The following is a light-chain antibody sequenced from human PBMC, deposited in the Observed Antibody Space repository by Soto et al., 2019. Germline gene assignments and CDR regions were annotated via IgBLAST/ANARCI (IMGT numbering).Light chain of an antibody. CDR2: GAS. J-gene: IGKJ5*01. CDR3: QQSYSTPIT. CDR1: QSVSSSY. Sequence: EIVLTQSPGTLSLSPGERATLSCRASQSVSSSYFAWYQQKPGQAPRLLIYGASSRATGIPDRFNGSGSGTDFTLTISSLQPEDFATYYCQQSYSTPITFGQGTRLEI. V-gene: IGKV3-20*01.